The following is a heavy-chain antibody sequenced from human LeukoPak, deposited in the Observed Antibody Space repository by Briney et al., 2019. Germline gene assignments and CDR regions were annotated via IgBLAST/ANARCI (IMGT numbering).Heavy chain of an antibody. D-gene: IGHD3-22*01. Sequence: GGSLRLSCAASGFTFSSYPMHWVRQAPGKGLEWVAAISYDGSENHYADPVKGRFTISRDNSKNTLYLQMNSLRVEDTAVYYCAREGSSGYYPYWGQGILVTVSS. CDR2: ISYDGSEN. J-gene: IGHJ4*02. V-gene: IGHV3-30-3*01. CDR3: AREGSSGYYPY. CDR1: GFTFSSYP.